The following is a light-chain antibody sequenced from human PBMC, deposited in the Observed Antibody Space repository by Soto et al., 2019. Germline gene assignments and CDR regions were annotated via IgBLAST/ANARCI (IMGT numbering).Light chain of an antibody. CDR2: GAS. J-gene: IGKJ1*01. CDR1: QSVSNNY. CDR3: QQRSNWPPT. V-gene: IGKV3D-20*02. Sequence: GLSLSPGTLSLSPGERATLSCRASQSVSNNYLAWYQQKPGQAPRLLIYGASNRATGIPDRFSGSGSGTDFTLTISSLEPEDFAVYYCQQRSNWPPTFGQGTKVDIK.